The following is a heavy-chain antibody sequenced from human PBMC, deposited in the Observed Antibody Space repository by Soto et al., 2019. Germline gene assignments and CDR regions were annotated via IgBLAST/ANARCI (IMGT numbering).Heavy chain of an antibody. CDR3: ARPWFGGLLFDY. CDR2: IYYSGST. J-gene: IGHJ4*02. D-gene: IGHD3-10*01. V-gene: IGHV4-39*01. Sequence: QLQLQESGPGLVKPSETLSLTCTVSGGSISSSSYYWGWIRQPPGKGLEWIGSIYYSGSTYYNPSRTGRVTISVDTSKNQFSLQLSSVTAADTAVYYCARPWFGGLLFDYWGQGTLVTVSS. CDR1: GGSISSSSYY.